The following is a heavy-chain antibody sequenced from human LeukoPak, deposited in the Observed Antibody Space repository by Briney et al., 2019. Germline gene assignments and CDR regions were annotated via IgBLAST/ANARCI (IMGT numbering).Heavy chain of an antibody. CDR1: GFTFTSYA. D-gene: IGHD6-19*01. V-gene: IGHV3-64*01. Sequence: GGSLRLSCAASGFTFTSYAIHWVRQAPGKGLEFVSAINRYGDSTYYANSVKGRFTISRDDSKNTVYLQMGSLRAEDMAVYYCARDSRPIRAVAGTNYFDYWGQGTLVTVSS. J-gene: IGHJ4*02. CDR3: ARDSRPIRAVAGTNYFDY. CDR2: INRYGDST.